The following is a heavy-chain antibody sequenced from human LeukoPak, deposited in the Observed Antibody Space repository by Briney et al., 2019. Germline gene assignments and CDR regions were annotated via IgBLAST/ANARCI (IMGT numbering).Heavy chain of an antibody. V-gene: IGHV4-59*01. D-gene: IGHD5-24*01. CDR3: ASSTVRDGYNLRLAFDI. Sequence: SETLSLTCTVSGGSISSYYWSWLRQPPGKGLEWIGYIYYTGTTNYNPSLKSRVTISVDNSRDQFSLKLSSVTAADTAVYYCASSTVRDGYNLRLAFDIWGQGTMVIAS. CDR1: GGSISSYY. CDR2: IYYTGTT. J-gene: IGHJ3*02.